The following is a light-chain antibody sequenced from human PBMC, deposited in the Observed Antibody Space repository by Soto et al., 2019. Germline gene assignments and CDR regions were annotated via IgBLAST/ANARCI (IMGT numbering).Light chain of an antibody. V-gene: IGKV1-39*01. Sequence: DIQMTQSPSSLSASVGDRVTITCRASQSISSYLNWYQQKPGKAPKLLIYAASSLQSGFPSRFSGSGSATDFTLTISSLQPEDFATYYCQQSYSTPRTFGQGTKVEIK. J-gene: IGKJ1*01. CDR2: AAS. CDR1: QSISSY. CDR3: QQSYSTPRT.